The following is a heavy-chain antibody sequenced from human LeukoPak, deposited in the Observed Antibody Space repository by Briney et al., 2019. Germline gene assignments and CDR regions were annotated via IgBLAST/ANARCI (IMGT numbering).Heavy chain of an antibody. CDR2: ITASSTTI. D-gene: IGHD3-10*01. J-gene: IGHJ5*02. Sequence: GGSLRLSCAASGFSFSNYEMNWVRQAPGKGLEWISYITASSTTIYYADSVKGRFTISRDNAKNSLYLQMYGLRGEDTAVYYCAKGSGARGHFNWFDPWGQGTLVTVSS. V-gene: IGHV3-48*03. CDR3: AKGSGARGHFNWFDP. CDR1: GFSFSNYE.